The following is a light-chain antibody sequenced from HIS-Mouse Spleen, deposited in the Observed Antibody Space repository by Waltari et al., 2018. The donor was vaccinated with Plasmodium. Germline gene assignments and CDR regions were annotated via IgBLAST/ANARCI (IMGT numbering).Light chain of an antibody. CDR2: LGS. CDR3: MQALQTPWT. CDR1: QSLLHSTGHNY. J-gene: IGKJ1*01. V-gene: IGKV2-28*01. Sequence: DIVMTQSPLSLPVTPGEPASISCRSSQSLLHSTGHNYLDWYLQKPGQSPQLLIYLGSNRAAGVPDRVSGSGSGTDFTLKISRVEAEDVGVYYCMQALQTPWTFGQGTKVEIK.